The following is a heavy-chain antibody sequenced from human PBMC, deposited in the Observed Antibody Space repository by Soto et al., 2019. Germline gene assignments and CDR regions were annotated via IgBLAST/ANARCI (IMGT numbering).Heavy chain of an antibody. D-gene: IGHD3-22*01. CDR2: ISGSGGST. CDR3: AKDYDSSGYYPYNWFDP. V-gene: IGHV3-23*01. CDR1: GFTFSSYA. J-gene: IGHJ5*02. Sequence: GGSLRLSCAASGFTFSSYAMSWVRQALGKGLEWVSAISGSGGSTYYADSVKGRFTISRDNSKNTLYLQMNSLRAEDTAVYYCAKDYDSSGYYPYNWFDPWGQGTLVTVSS.